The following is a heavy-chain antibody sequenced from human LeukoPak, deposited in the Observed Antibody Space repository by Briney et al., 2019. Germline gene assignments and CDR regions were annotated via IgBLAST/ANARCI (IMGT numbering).Heavy chain of an antibody. D-gene: IGHD3-9*01. Sequence: GGSLRLSCTASGFTFRSYAMNWVRQAPGKGLEWVSVICLNDGSTYYADSVRGRFTISRDNSKNTLFLQMNGLRAEDTAIYYCAKAMTSSTYYFDSWGQGTLVTVSS. CDR2: ICLNDGST. CDR1: GFTFRSYA. V-gene: IGHV3-23*01. J-gene: IGHJ4*02. CDR3: AKAMTSSTYYFDS.